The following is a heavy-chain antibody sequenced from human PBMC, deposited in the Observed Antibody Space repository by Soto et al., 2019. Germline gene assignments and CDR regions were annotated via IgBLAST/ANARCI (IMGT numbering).Heavy chain of an antibody. CDR2: ISNSGNT. D-gene: IGHD3-22*01. V-gene: IGHV4-59*01. CDR3: ARDYYYDNNGHPGAYYYGMDV. J-gene: IGHJ6*02. Sequence: PPETLSLTCTVSGGSIRRYYWSWIRQPPGKGLEWLGHISNSGNTNYNPSLKSRVTISVDTSRNRVSLNLWSVTAADTAVDYCARDYYYDNNGHPGAYYYGMDVWGQGTTVTVSS. CDR1: GGSIRRYY.